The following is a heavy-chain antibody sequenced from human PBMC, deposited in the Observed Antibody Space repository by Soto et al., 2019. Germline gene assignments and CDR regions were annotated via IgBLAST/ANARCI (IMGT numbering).Heavy chain of an antibody. CDR2: INHSGST. CDR1: GGSFSGYY. CDR3: ARATGTLRSRNCDY. D-gene: IGHD1-1*01. Sequence: PSETLSLTCAVHGGSFSGYYWTWIRQPPGKGLEWIGDINHSGSTNYNSSLKSRVTISVDTSKNQLSLKLRSVTAADTAVYYCARATGTLRSRNCDYWGQGSLVTVSS. J-gene: IGHJ4*02. V-gene: IGHV4-34*01.